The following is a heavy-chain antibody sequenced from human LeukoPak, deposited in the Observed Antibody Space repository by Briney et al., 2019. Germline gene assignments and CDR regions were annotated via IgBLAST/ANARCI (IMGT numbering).Heavy chain of an antibody. V-gene: IGHV1-18*01. CDR2: IRAYNGNT. Sequence: ASVKVSCKASGYTFTSYSISWVGQAPGQGREWGGGIRAYNGNTNYAQKLQGSVTMTTDTSTSTAYMELRSLRSDDTAVYYCARDPDYYDSSGLNDYWGQGTLVTVSS. D-gene: IGHD3-22*01. CDR1: GYTFTSYS. CDR3: ARDPDYYDSSGLNDY. J-gene: IGHJ4*02.